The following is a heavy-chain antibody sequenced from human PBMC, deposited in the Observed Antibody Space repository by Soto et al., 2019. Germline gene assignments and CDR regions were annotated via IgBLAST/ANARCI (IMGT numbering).Heavy chain of an antibody. J-gene: IGHJ5*02. Sequence: ASVKVSCKASGYTLTGYYMHWVRQAPGQGLEWMGWINPNSGGTNYAQKFQGWVTMTRDTSISTAYMELSRLRSDDTAVYYCARDRFGVVIIPDLDPWGQGTLVTVSS. CDR1: GYTLTGYY. CDR2: INPNSGGT. D-gene: IGHD3-3*01. CDR3: ARDRFGVVIIPDLDP. V-gene: IGHV1-2*04.